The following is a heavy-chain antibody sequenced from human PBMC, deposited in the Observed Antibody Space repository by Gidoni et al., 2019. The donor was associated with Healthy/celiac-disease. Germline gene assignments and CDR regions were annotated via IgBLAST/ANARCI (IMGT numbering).Heavy chain of an antibody. J-gene: IGHJ3*02. CDR3: ARGSSGGGAFDI. CDR2: IIPILGIA. D-gene: IGHD6-6*01. Sequence: QVQLVQSGAEVKKPGSSVKVSCKASGGTFSSYTISWVRQAPGQGLEWMGRIIPILGIANYAQKFQGRVTITADKSTSTAYRELSSLRSEDTAVYYCARGSSGGGAFDIWGQGTMVTVSS. V-gene: IGHV1-69*02. CDR1: GGTFSSYT.